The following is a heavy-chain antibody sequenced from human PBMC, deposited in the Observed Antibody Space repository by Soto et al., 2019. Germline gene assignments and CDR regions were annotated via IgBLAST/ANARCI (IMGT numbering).Heavy chain of an antibody. CDR2: IGPSDSYT. CDR1: GYSFTSYW. CDR3: ARFPRWLQLRSGQFYFDY. V-gene: IGHV5-10-1*01. D-gene: IGHD5-12*01. J-gene: IGHJ4*02. Sequence: RGESLKISCKGSGYSFTSYWISWVRQMPGKGLEWMGRIGPSDSYTNYSPSFQGHVTISADKSISTAYLQWSSLKASDTAMYYCARFPRWLQLRSGQFYFDYWGQGTLVTVSS.